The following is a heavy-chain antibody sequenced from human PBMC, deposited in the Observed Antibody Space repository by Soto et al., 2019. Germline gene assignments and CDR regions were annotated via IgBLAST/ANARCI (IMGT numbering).Heavy chain of an antibody. D-gene: IGHD3-3*01. J-gene: IGHJ4*02. V-gene: IGHV4-59*01. CDR2: IYYTGTT. CDR1: GGSISSCY. CDR3: ARGPNSDFWSGYFWX. Sequence: SETLSLTCTVSGGSISSCYWSWIRQPPGKGLEWILYIYYTGTTNYNPSLKSRVTISVDTSRNQLSLKLRSVTTADTAVYYCARGPNSDFWSGYFWXWGQGALVTVSX.